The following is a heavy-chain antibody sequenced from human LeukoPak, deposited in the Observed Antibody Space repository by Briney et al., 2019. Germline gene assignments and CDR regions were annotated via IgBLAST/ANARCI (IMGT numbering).Heavy chain of an antibody. J-gene: IGHJ4*02. D-gene: IGHD3-10*01. CDR1: SXSISSYY. CDR2: IYYSGSS. V-gene: IGHV4-59*01. Sequence: SETLSLTCTVSSXSISSYYWSWIRQPPGKGLEWIGYIYYSGSSNYNPSLKSRVTMSVDTSKKQFSLRVSSVTAADTAVYYCARTEYYFDHWGQGTLVTVSS. CDR3: ARTEYYFDH.